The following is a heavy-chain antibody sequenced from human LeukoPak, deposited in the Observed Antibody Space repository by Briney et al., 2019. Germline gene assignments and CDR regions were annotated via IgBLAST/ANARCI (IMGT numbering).Heavy chain of an antibody. D-gene: IGHD3-9*01. CDR1: NYSITSGYY. J-gene: IGHJ4*02. V-gene: IGHV4-38-2*02. CDR2: IYNSGTT. Sequence: SETLSLTCTVSNYSITSGYYWGWIRQPPGKGLEWIGSIYNSGTTYYNPSLKSRVTISVDTSKNQFSLNLSSVTAADTAVYYCARVSRGYDILYWGQGTLVTGSS. CDR3: ARVSRGYDILY.